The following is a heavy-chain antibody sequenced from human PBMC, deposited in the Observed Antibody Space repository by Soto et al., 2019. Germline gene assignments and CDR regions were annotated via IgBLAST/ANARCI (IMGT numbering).Heavy chain of an antibody. CDR2: ISGSGGST. Sequence: EVQLLESGGGLVQPGGSLRLSCAASGFTFSSYAMSWVRQAPGKGLEWVSAISGSGGSTYYADSVKGRFTISRDNSKNTLYLQMNSLRAEDTAVYYCATLWFGDLSTGYWGQGTLVTVSS. CDR3: ATLWFGDLSTGY. J-gene: IGHJ4*02. V-gene: IGHV3-23*01. D-gene: IGHD3-10*01. CDR1: GFTFSSYA.